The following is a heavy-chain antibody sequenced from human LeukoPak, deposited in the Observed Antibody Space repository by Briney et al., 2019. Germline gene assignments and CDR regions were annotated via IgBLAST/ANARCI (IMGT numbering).Heavy chain of an antibody. D-gene: IGHD3-22*01. CDR1: GGSISSYY. J-gene: IGHJ4*02. Sequence: SETLSLTCTVSGGSISSYYWSWIRQPPGKGLEWIGSIYYSGSTYYNPSLKSRVTISVDTSKNQFSLKLSSVTAADTAVYYCALRYYYDSSGYPYYFDYWGQGTLVTVSS. CDR3: ALRYYYDSSGYPYYFDY. V-gene: IGHV4-59*05. CDR2: IYYSGST.